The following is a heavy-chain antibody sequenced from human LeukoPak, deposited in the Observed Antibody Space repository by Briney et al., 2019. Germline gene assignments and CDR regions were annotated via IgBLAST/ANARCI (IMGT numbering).Heavy chain of an antibody. V-gene: IGHV3-7*03. J-gene: IGHJ6*02. D-gene: IGHD1-26*01. CDR2: IKQDGSEK. CDR1: GFTFSSYW. Sequence: GGSLGLSCAASGFTFSSYWMSWVRQAPGKGLEWVANIKQDGSEKYYVDSVKGRFTISRDNAKNSLYLQMNSLRAEDTAVYYCARDPRGGRRYYYYGMDVWGQGTTVTVSS. CDR3: ARDPRGGRRYYYYGMDV.